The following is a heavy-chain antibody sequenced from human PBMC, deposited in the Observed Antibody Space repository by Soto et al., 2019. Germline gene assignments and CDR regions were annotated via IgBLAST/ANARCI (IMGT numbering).Heavy chain of an antibody. Sequence: ETLSLTCAVYGGSANGYYWNWIRQPPGKGLEWIGEINHTGGTHYNPSLKSRVTMSVDTSKNQFSLRLSSVTAADTAIYYCATRITVFGLLIPPFDPWGQGTQVTVSS. CDR2: INHTGGT. CDR1: GGSANGYY. J-gene: IGHJ5*02. D-gene: IGHD3-3*01. V-gene: IGHV4-34*01. CDR3: ATRITVFGLLIPPFDP.